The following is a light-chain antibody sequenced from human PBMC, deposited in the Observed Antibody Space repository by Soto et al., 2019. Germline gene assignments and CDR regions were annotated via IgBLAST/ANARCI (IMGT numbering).Light chain of an antibody. CDR1: GSNIGNNY. CDR2: DNN. Sequence: QSVLTQPPSVSAAPGQKVTISCSGSGSNIGNNYVSWYQQLPGTAPKLLIYDNNNRPSGIPDRFSGSKSGTSATLGITGLQTGDEADYYCGTWDSSLSAYVFGTGTKVTVL. J-gene: IGLJ1*01. CDR3: GTWDSSLSAYV. V-gene: IGLV1-51*01.